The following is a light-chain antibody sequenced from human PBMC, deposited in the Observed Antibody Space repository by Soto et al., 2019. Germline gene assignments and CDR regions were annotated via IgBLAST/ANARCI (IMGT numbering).Light chain of an antibody. CDR2: DVS. V-gene: IGLV2-14*03. CDR1: SSDVVGYNY. CDR3: SSYTTSNTRQIV. Sequence: SALTQPASVSGSPGQSITISCTGTSSDVVGYNYVSWYQHHPGKAPKLMIYDVSNRPSGVSNRFSGSKSGNTASLTISGLQPEDEVDYYCSSYTTSNTRQIVFGTGTKVTVL. J-gene: IGLJ1*01.